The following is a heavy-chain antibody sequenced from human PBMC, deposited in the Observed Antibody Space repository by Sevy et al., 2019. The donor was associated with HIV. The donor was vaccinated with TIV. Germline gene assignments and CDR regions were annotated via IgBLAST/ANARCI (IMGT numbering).Heavy chain of an antibody. D-gene: IGHD3-22*01. Sequence: GGSLRLSCAASGFTFSSYAMHWVRQAPGKGLEWVAVISFDGSNKYYADSVKGRFTISRDNYKNTLYLQVNSLRAEDTAVYYCGGDVNYFDGSGPRYYFDYWGQGTLVTVSS. V-gene: IGHV3-30-3*01. CDR3: GGDVNYFDGSGPRYYFDY. CDR1: GFTFSSYA. CDR2: ISFDGSNK. J-gene: IGHJ4*02.